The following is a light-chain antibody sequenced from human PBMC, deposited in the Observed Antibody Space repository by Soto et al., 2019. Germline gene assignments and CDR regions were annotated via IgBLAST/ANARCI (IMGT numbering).Light chain of an antibody. CDR3: AAWDDSLNVVV. Sequence: QSVLTQPPSVSATPGQGVTISCSGSSSNIGSNTVNWYQQLPGTAPKVVIFSDNQRPSGVPDRFSGSKSGTSASLAISGLQSEDEADYYCAAWDDSLNVVVFGGGTKLTVL. J-gene: IGLJ2*01. V-gene: IGLV1-44*01. CDR1: SSNIGSNT. CDR2: SDN.